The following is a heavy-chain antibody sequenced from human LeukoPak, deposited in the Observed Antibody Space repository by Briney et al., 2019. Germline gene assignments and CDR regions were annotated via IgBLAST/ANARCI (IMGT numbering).Heavy chain of an antibody. J-gene: IGHJ4*02. V-gene: IGHV1-69*04. CDR3: ARCRSGYHFDY. CDR2: IIPILGIA. CDR1: GYTFTSYG. Sequence: ASVKVCCKASGYTFTSYGISWVRQAPGQGLEWMGRIIPILGIANYAQKFQGRVTITADKSTSTAYMELSSLRSEDTAVYYCARCRSGYHFDYWGQGTLVTVSS. D-gene: IGHD3-3*01.